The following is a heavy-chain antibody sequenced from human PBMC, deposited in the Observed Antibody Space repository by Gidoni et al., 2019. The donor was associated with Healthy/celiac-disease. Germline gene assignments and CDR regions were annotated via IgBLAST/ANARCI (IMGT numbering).Heavy chain of an antibody. V-gene: IGHV4-61*02. Sequence: QVQLQESGPGLVTPSQTLSLTCTVSGGSISSGRYYWSWIRQPAGKGLEWIGRIYTSGSTNYNPSLKSRVTISVDTSKNQFSLKLSSVTAADTAVYYCARESYSSSWYEPFEDAFDIWGQGTMVTVSS. CDR3: ARESYSSSWYEPFEDAFDI. CDR2: IYTSGST. D-gene: IGHD6-13*01. J-gene: IGHJ3*02. CDR1: GGSISSGRYY.